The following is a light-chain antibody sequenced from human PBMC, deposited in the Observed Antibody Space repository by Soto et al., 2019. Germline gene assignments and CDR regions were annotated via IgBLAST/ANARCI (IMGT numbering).Light chain of an antibody. J-gene: IGLJ1*01. CDR1: SSDVGDNNY. V-gene: IGLV2-14*01. CDR2: DVT. Sequence: QSALTQPASVSGSPGQAITISCTGTSSDVGDNNYVSWYQQHPGKAPTLMIYDVTHRPSGISNRFSGSKSGNTASLTISGLQADDEADYYCSSYTSSSAIYVFGAGTKLTVL. CDR3: SSYTSSSAIYV.